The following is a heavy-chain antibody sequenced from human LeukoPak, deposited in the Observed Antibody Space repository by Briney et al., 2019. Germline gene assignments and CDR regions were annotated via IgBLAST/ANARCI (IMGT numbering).Heavy chain of an antibody. Sequence: SETLSLTCAVSGDSISSGDYSWSWLRQPSGTGLEWIGYIFHSGHSFYNPSLKSRITISVDKSKNQFSLRLTSVTAADTAVYYCARELWFVNAPGSWFDPWGQGTLVTVSS. D-gene: IGHD3-10*01. CDR1: GDSISSGDYS. CDR2: IFHSGHS. CDR3: ARELWFVNAPGSWFDP. V-gene: IGHV4-30-2*01. J-gene: IGHJ5*02.